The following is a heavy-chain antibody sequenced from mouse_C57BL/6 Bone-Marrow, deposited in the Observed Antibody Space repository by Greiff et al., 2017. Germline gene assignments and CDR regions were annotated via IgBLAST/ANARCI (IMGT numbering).Heavy chain of an antibody. J-gene: IGHJ1*03. V-gene: IGHV1-81*01. CDR3: ARHYRRYFDV. CDR1: GYTFTSYG. CDR2: IYPRSGNT. D-gene: IGHD2-12*01. Sequence: ESGAELARPGASVKLSCKASGYTFTSYGISWVKQRTGQGLEWIGEIYPRSGNTYYNEKFKGKATLTADKSSSTAYMELRSLTSEDSAVYFCARHYRRYFDVWGTGTTVTVSS.